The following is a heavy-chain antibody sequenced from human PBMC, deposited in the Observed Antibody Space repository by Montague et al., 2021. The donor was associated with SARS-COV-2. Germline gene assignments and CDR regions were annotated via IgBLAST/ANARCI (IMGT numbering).Heavy chain of an antibody. CDR1: GGSISSSSYF. CDR3: ARHLNYRDYGGGDY. V-gene: IGHV4-39*01. Sequence: SETLSLTCSVSGGSISSSSYFWSWIRQPPGKGLEWIGSIYYSGGTYSNSSLKSRVTISVDTSKNQFSPKLSSVTAADTAVYYCARHLNYRDYGGGDYWGQGTLVTVSS. D-gene: IGHD4-23*01. CDR2: IYYSGGT. J-gene: IGHJ4*02.